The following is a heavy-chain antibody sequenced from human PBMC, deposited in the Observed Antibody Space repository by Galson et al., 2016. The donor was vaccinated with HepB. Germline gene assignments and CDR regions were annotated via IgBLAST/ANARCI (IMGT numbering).Heavy chain of an antibody. Sequence: SETLSLTCTVSGGSISSSNSFWGWIRQPPGKGLEWIGIISYTGNTYYNPSLKSRVTISVDTSKNRFSLHLSSVTAADTAVYYCAKRAGLSGTPFDYWGQGSLVTVSS. V-gene: IGHV4-39*07. CDR1: GGSISSSNSF. D-gene: IGHD3-10*01. CDR3: AKRAGLSGTPFDY. J-gene: IGHJ4*02. CDR2: ISYTGNT.